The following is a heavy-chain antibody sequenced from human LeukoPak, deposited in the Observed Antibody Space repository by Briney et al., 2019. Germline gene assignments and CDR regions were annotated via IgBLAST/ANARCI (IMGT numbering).Heavy chain of an antibody. CDR1: GFTFSSYA. J-gene: IGHJ3*02. Sequence: WGSLRLSCAASGFTFSSYAMSWVRQAPGKGLEWVSAVSGSIGSTYYAESVKGRFTISRDNSKNTLYMQMNSLSAEETAVYYCEKDRLNLPPIDPEDAFDIWGQGTMVTVSS. CDR3: EKDRLNLPPIDPEDAFDI. D-gene: IGHD1-14*01. CDR2: VSGSIGST. V-gene: IGHV3-23*01.